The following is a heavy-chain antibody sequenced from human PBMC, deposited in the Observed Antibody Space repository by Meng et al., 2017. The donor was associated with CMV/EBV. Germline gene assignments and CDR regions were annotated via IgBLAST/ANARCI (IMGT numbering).Heavy chain of an antibody. CDR2: VSYTGNT. CDR3: ARWDQYDFHFDS. J-gene: IGHJ4*02. V-gene: IGHV4-59*11. Sequence: SETLSLTCSISGGSISRHYVSWIRQPPGKGLEWVGSVSYTGNTYYSPSLKGRITISLDTSKNRFSLTLNSVTTADTAVYFCARWDQYDFHFDSWGQGALVTVSS. D-gene: IGHD3-3*01. CDR1: GGSISRHY.